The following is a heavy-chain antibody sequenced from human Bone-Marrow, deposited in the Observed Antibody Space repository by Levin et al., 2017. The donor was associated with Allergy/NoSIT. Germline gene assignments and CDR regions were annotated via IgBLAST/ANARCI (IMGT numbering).Heavy chain of an antibody. D-gene: IGHD3-16*01. CDR1: GFTLHKRA. J-gene: IGHJ6*02. CDR2: IIGNSETT. Sequence: SLKISCTATGFTLHKRAMHWVRQAPGKGLEWVAGIIGNSETTVYADSVKGRFVISRDNLKQTLHLEMNSLRPDDTALYYCARDKQYENSLGGMDVWGQGTMVTVSS. CDR3: ARDKQYENSLGGMDV. V-gene: IGHV3-9*01.